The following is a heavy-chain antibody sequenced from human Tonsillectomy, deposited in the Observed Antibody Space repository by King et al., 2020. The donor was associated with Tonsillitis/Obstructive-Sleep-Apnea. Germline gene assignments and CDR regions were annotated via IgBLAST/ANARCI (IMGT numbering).Heavy chain of an antibody. Sequence: VQLQQWGAGLLKPSETLSLPCAVYGESFSGYSWSWIRQPPGKWLEWIGEINHSGSTNYNPSLKSRVTITVDTYKNQFSLKLISETAADTSVYDCARGIVLMVYAPFDYWGQGPLVTVSS. CDR3: ARGIVLMVYAPFDY. J-gene: IGHJ4*02. V-gene: IGHV4-34*01. D-gene: IGHD2-8*01. CDR2: INHSGST. CDR1: GESFSGYS.